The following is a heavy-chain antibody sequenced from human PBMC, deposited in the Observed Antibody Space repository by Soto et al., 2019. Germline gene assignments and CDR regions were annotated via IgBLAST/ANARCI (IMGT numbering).Heavy chain of an antibody. J-gene: IGHJ4*02. Sequence: TLSLTCTVSVCSMSSSDYYWSWIRQPPGKGLEWIGDIYYSGSTYYNPSLKSRVTISVDTSKNQFSLKLSSVTAADTGGYYCAREYPNSIGAYSFDYWGQGTLVTVSS. CDR1: VCSMSSSDYY. CDR2: IYYSGST. CDR3: AREYPNSIGAYSFDY. V-gene: IGHV4-30-4*01. D-gene: IGHD2-21*01.